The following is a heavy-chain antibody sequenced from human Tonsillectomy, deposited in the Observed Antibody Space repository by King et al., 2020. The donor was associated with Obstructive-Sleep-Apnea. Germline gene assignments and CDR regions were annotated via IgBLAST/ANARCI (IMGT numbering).Heavy chain of an antibody. D-gene: IGHD3-9*01. CDR1: GFTFSSYS. Sequence: AQLVQSGGGLVKPGGSLRLSCAASGFTFSSYSMNWVRQAPGKGLEWVSSISSSSSDIYYADSVKGLFTLSRDNAKNSLYLQMNSLRAEDTAVYYCARDCLNHILTGYGVRYHYGMDVSGPGTTVTVSS. CDR2: ISSSSSDI. CDR3: ARDCLNHILTGYGVRYHYGMDV. V-gene: IGHV3-21*01. J-gene: IGHJ6*02.